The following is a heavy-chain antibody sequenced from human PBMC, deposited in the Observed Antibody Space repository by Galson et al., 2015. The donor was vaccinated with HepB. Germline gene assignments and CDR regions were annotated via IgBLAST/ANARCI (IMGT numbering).Heavy chain of an antibody. CDR3: ATGKRKMYYYDSSGYLDY. CDR2: ISGSGGST. D-gene: IGHD3-22*01. V-gene: IGHV3-23*01. CDR1: GFTFSSYA. Sequence: SLRLSCAASGFTFSSYAMSWVRQAPGKGLEWVSAISGSGGSTYYADSVKGRFTISRDNSKNTLYLQMNSLRAEDTAVYYCATGKRKMYYYDSSGYLDYWGQGTLVTVSS. J-gene: IGHJ4*02.